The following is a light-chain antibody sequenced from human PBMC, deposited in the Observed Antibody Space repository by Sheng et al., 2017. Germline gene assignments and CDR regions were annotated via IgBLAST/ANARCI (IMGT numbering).Light chain of an antibody. CDR2: AAS. J-gene: IGKJ3*01. CDR3: QQSYSTPLFT. CDR1: QSISSY. V-gene: IGKV1-39*01. Sequence: DIQMTQSPSSLSASVGDRVTITCRASQSISSYLNWYQQKPGKAPKLLIYAASSLQSGVPSRFSGSGSGTDFTLTISSLQPEDFATYYCQQSYSTPLFTFGPGTKWI.